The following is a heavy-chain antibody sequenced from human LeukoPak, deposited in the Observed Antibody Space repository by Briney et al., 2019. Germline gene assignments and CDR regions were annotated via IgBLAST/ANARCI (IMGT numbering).Heavy chain of an antibody. J-gene: IGHJ4*02. V-gene: IGHV1-18*01. D-gene: IGHD5-12*01. Sequence: GASVKGSCEASGYTFTSYGISWVRQAPGQGREWRGGISAYNGNTNYAQKLQGRVTMTTDTSTSTAYMELRSLRSDDTAVYYCARAFLLETPEVGMVATLEDYWGQGTLVTVSS. CDR1: GYTFTSYG. CDR3: ARAFLLETPEVGMVATLEDY. CDR2: ISAYNGNT.